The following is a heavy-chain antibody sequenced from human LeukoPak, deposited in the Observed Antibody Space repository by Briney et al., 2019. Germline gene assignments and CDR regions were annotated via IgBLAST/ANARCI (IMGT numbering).Heavy chain of an antibody. CDR3: ARGAYVEMGTIDGHFDY. CDR1: GDSVSSGVY. J-gene: IGHJ4*02. Sequence: PSETLSLTCTISGDSVSSGVYWSWIRQYPGKGLEWIGYIYYSGNVHYNPSLKSRVVISEDRSNNHFSLRLSSVTAADTAVYYCARGAYVEMGTIDGHFDYWDQGTLVTVSP. CDR2: IYYSGNV. D-gene: IGHD5-24*01. V-gene: IGHV4-31*03.